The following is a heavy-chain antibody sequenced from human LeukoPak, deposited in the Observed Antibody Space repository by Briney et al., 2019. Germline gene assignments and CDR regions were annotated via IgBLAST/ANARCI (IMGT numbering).Heavy chain of an antibody. J-gene: IGHJ3*02. CDR3: AREARYCSSTSCPKDAFDI. CDR2: IYYSGST. D-gene: IGHD2-2*01. Sequence: SETLSLTCTVSGGSISIYYWSWIRQPPGKGLEWIGYIYYSGSTNYNPSLKSRVTISVDTSKNQFSLKLSSVTAADTAVYYCAREARYCSSTSCPKDAFDIWGQGTMVTVSS. V-gene: IGHV4-59*12. CDR1: GGSISIYY.